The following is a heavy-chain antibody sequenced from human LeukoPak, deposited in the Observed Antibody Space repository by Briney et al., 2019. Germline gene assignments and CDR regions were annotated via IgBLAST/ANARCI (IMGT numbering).Heavy chain of an antibody. D-gene: IGHD1-26*01. CDR1: GGSISSGGYY. CDR3: ARCGGLGGWDYGMDV. J-gene: IGHJ6*02. Sequence: SQTLSLTCTVSGGSISSGGYYWSWIRQHPGKGLEWIGYIYYSGSTYYNPSLKSRVTISVDTSKNQFSLKLSSVTAADTAVYYCARCGGLGGWDYGMDVWGQGTTVTVSS. V-gene: IGHV4-31*03. CDR2: IYYSGST.